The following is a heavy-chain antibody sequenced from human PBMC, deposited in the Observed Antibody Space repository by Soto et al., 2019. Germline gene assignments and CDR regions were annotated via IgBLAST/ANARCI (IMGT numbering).Heavy chain of an antibody. V-gene: IGHV4-38-2*01. D-gene: IGHD3-16*01. CDR3: ARQLQYAYDS. CDR1: GDSIIGDYY. CDR2: VFHTGST. Sequence: SETLSLTCSISGDSIIGDYYCGWIRQPPGKGLEWIGVVFHTGSTHYSPSLKSRVSISLDTSKKLFSLRLTSVTAADAAVYYCARQLQYAYDSWGPGILVTVSS. J-gene: IGHJ5*02.